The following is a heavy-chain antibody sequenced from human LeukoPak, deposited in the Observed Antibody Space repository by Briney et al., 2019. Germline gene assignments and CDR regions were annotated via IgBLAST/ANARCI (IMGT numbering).Heavy chain of an antibody. CDR3: ARAGAYQYYFDY. CDR2: IRYDGSNK. CDR1: GFTFSSYG. D-gene: IGHD2-2*01. Sequence: GGSLRLSCAASGFTFSSYGMHWVRQAPGKGLEWVAFIRYDGSNKYYADSVKGRFTISRDNSKNTLYLQMNSLRAEDTAVYYCARAGAYQYYFDYWGQGTLVTVSS. J-gene: IGHJ4*02. V-gene: IGHV3-30*02.